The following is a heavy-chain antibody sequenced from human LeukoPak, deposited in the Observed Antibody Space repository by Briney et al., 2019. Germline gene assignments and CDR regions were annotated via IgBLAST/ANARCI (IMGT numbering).Heavy chain of an antibody. Sequence: GSLRLSCAASGFTFSSYAMSWVRQAPGKGLEWVSAISGSGGSTYYADSVKGRFTISRDNSKNTLYLQMNCLRAEDTAVYYCAKEPGLLWFGELWTYFDYWGQGTLVTVSS. J-gene: IGHJ4*02. V-gene: IGHV3-23*01. D-gene: IGHD3-10*01. CDR1: GFTFSSYA. CDR3: AKEPGLLWFGELWTYFDY. CDR2: ISGSGGST.